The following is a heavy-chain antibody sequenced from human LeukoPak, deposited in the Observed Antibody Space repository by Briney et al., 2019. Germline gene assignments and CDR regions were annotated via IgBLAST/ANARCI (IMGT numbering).Heavy chain of an antibody. Sequence: GASVKVSCKASGYTFTSYDINWVRQATGQGLGWMGWMNPNSGNTGYAQKFQGRVTMTRNTSISTAYMELSSLRSEDTAVYYCARGRRIVGASRVFDYWGQGTLVTVSS. CDR2: MNPNSGNT. V-gene: IGHV1-8*01. D-gene: IGHD1-26*01. CDR1: GYTFTSYD. CDR3: ARGRRIVGASRVFDY. J-gene: IGHJ4*02.